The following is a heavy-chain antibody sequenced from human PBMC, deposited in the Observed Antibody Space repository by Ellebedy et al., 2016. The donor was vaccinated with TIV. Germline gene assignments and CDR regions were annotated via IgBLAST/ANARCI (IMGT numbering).Heavy chain of an antibody. D-gene: IGHD6-6*01. V-gene: IGHV3-53*01. J-gene: IGHJ2*01. CDR2: IYTGGNA. CDR1: GFTVNNNY. CDR3: ARDFYSSSTGPGWFFDL. Sequence: PGGSLRLSCAASGFTVNNNYMSWVRQAPGEGLEWVSVIYTGGNAYYADSVKDRFTISRDNSKNTLYLQMNSLRAEDTAVYYCARDFYSSSTGPGWFFDLWGRGTLVTVSS.